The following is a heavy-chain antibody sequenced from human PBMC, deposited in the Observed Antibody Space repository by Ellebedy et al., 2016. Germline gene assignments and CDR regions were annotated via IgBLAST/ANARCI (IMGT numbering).Heavy chain of an antibody. V-gene: IGHV1-69*04. J-gene: IGHJ4*02. CDR3: ARDFAWSQRGSGSYLVY. CDR1: GGTFSSYA. CDR2: IIPILGIA. D-gene: IGHD3-10*01. Sequence: SVKVSXXASGGTFSSYAISWVRQAPGQGLEWMGRIIPILGIANYAQKFQGRVTITADKSTSTAYMELSSLRSEDTAVYYCARDFAWSQRGSGSYLVYWGQGTLVTVSS.